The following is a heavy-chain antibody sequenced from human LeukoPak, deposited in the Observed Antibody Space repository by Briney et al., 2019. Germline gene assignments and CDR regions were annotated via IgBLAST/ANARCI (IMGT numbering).Heavy chain of an antibody. V-gene: IGHV1-69*13. D-gene: IGHD1-26*01. CDR2: IIPIFGTA. J-gene: IGHJ4*02. Sequence: ASVKVSCKASGGTFSSYAISWVRQAPGQGLEWMGGIIPIFGTANYAQKFQGRVTITADESTSTAYVELSSLRSEDTAVYYCARAPRSGSPVDYWGQGTLVTVSS. CDR3: ARAPRSGSPVDY. CDR1: GGTFSSYA.